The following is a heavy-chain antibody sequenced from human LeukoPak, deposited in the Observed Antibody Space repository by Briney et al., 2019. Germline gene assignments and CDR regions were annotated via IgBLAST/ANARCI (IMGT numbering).Heavy chain of an antibody. V-gene: IGHV4-31*03. Sequence: SQTLSLTCTVSGGSISSGGYDWSWIRQHPGKGLEWIGYIYYSGSTYYNPSLKSRVTISVDTSKNQFSLKLNSVTAADTAVYYCARGNTYGFDYWGQGTLVTVYS. CDR1: GGSISSGGYD. D-gene: IGHD5-18*01. J-gene: IGHJ4*02. CDR3: ARGNTYGFDY. CDR2: IYYSGST.